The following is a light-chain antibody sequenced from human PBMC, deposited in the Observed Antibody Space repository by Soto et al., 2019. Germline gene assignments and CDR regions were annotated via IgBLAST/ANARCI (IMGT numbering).Light chain of an antibody. CDR2: YDS. CDR3: QVWDSSSDHPHVV. J-gene: IGLJ2*01. V-gene: IGLV3-21*04. CDR1: NIGSKS. Sequence: SYELTQPPSVSVAPGKTARITCGGNNIGSKSVHWYQQKPGQAPVPVIYYDSDRPSGIPERFSGSNSGNTATLTISRVEAGDEADYYCQVWDSSSDHPHVVFGGGTKVTVL.